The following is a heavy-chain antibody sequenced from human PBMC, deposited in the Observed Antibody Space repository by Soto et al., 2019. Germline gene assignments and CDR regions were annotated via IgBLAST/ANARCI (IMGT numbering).Heavy chain of an antibody. D-gene: IGHD6-13*01. CDR1: GYDFTAYD. Sequence: GASVKVSCKASGYDFTAYDINWVRQASGQGLEWMGWMNPINGATGSARRFQGRVSMTRNTATATAYLELTSLRSDDSAVYYCGRCPSPRAPAGGTPYYYAMDVWGQGTTVTVSS. J-gene: IGHJ6*02. CDR3: GRCPSPRAPAGGTPYYYAMDV. V-gene: IGHV1-8*02. CDR2: MNPINGAT.